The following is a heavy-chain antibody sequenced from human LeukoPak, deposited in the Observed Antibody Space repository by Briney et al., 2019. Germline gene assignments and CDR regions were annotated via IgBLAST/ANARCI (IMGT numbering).Heavy chain of an antibody. D-gene: IGHD4-17*01. CDR2: ISITGSHT. V-gene: IGHV3-23*01. Sequence: GGSLRLSCAAAGFSFNGYAMNWVRQAPGKGLEWVSAISITGSHTYYADSVKGRFTISRDNSKSTLYLQINSLRAEDTAVYYCAKPDDYGHYYNGMDVWGQGTTVIVSS. CDR1: GFSFNGYA. J-gene: IGHJ6*02. CDR3: AKPDDYGHYYNGMDV.